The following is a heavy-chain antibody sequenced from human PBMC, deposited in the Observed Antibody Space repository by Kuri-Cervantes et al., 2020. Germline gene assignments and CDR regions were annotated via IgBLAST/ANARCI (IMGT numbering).Heavy chain of an antibody. CDR2: ISWNSGYI. D-gene: IGHD6-6*01. V-gene: IGHV3-9*01. CDR1: GFTFDDYA. J-gene: IGHJ6*03. CDR3: ARDGSSSYYYYYYMDV. Sequence: SLKSSGAASGFTFDDYAMHWVRQGPGKGLEWVSGISWNSGYIGYADSVKGRFTISRDNSKNTLYLQMNSLRAEDTAVYYCARDGSSSYYYYYYMDVWGKGTTVTVSS.